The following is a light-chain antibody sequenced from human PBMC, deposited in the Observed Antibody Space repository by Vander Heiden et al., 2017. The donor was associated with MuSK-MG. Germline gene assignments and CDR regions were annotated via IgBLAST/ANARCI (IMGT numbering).Light chain of an antibody. CDR3: QQDDSTPWT. J-gene: IGKJ1*01. V-gene: IGKV4-1*01. CDR2: WAS. CDR1: QSVLYSSNNKNY. Sequence: RATINCKSSQSVLYSSNNKNYLAWYQQKPGQPPKLLIYWASTRESGVPDRFSGSGSGTDFTLTISSLQAEDVAVYYCQQDDSTPWTFGQGTKVEIK.